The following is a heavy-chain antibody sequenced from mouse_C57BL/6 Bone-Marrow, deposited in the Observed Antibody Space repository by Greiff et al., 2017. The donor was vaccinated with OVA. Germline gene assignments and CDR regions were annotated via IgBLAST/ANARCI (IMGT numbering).Heavy chain of an antibody. CDR3: ARGGNRDY. V-gene: IGHV2-2*01. Sequence: VQLQESGPGLVQPSQSLSITCTVSGFSLTSYGVHWVRQSPGKGLEWLGVIWSGGSTDSYAAFISRLSISKDNSKSQVFFKMNSLQADDTAIYYCARGGNRDYWGQGTTLTVSS. J-gene: IGHJ2*01. D-gene: IGHD2-1*01. CDR2: IWSGGST. CDR1: GFSLTSYG.